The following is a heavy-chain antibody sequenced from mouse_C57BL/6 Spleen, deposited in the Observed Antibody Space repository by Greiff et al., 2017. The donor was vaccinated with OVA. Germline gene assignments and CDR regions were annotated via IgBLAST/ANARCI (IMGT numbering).Heavy chain of an antibody. D-gene: IGHD1-1*01. CDR1: GYSITSGYY. CDR2: ISYDGSN. Sequence: QQSGPGLVKPSQSLSLTCSVTGYSITSGYYWNWIRQFPGNKLEWMGYISYDGSNNYNPSLKNRISITRDTSKNQFFLKLNSVTTEDTATYYCARATTVVRLYFDYWGQGTTLTVSS. J-gene: IGHJ2*01. CDR3: ARATTVVRLYFDY. V-gene: IGHV3-6*01.